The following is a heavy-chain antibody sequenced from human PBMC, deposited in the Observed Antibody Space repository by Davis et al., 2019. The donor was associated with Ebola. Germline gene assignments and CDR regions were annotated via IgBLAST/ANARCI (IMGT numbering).Heavy chain of an antibody. Sequence: ASVKVSCKASGYTFTSYAMHWVLQAPGQGLEWMGWINPNSGGTNYAQKFQGWVTMTRDTSISTAYMELSSLRSEDTAVYYCARGQLGSSWYFFADYWGQGTLVTVSS. CDR3: ARGQLGSSWYFFADY. CDR1: GYTFTSYA. J-gene: IGHJ4*02. D-gene: IGHD6-13*01. V-gene: IGHV1-2*04. CDR2: INPNSGGT.